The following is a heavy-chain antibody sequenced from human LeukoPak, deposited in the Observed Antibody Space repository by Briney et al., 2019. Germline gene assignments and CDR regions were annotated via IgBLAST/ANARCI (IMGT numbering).Heavy chain of an antibody. Sequence: PGGSLRLSCAASGFTFSSYSMNWVRQAPGKGLEWVAVISYDGSNKYYADSVKGRFTISRDNSKNTLYLQMNSLRAEDTAVYYCAKEDSGYDSPVPDYWGQGTLVTVSS. V-gene: IGHV3-30*18. CDR3: AKEDSGYDSPVPDY. D-gene: IGHD5-12*01. J-gene: IGHJ4*02. CDR1: GFTFSSYS. CDR2: ISYDGSNK.